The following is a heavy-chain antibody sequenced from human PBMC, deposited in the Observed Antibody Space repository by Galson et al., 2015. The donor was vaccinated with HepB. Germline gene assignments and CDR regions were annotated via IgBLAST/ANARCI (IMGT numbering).Heavy chain of an antibody. CDR2: ITPIFGST. J-gene: IGHJ6*03. Sequence: SVKVSCKASGGTFSSYTISWVRQAPGQGLEWMGGITPIFGSTNYAQKFQGRVSITADESTNSAYMELSSLGSEDTAVYYCARTSRGYSYGHFYYSMDVWGKGTTVTVSS. CDR3: ARTSRGYSYGHFYYSMDV. D-gene: IGHD5-18*01. V-gene: IGHV1-69*13. CDR1: GGTFSSYT.